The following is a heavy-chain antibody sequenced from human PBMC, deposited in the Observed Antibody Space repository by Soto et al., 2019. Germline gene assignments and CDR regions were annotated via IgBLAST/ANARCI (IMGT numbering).Heavy chain of an antibody. CDR1: GGTFSSYA. Sequence: SVKVSCKASGGTFSSYAISWVRQAPGQGLEWMGGIIPIFGTANYAQKFQGRVTITADESTSTAYMELSSLRSEDTAVYYCARALWFGESLYYFDYWGQGTMVTV. CDR3: ARALWFGESLYYFDY. CDR2: IIPIFGTA. J-gene: IGHJ4*02. V-gene: IGHV1-69*13. D-gene: IGHD3-10*01.